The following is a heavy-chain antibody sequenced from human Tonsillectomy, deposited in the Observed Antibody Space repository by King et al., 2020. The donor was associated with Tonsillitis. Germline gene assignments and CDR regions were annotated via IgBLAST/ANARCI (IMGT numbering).Heavy chain of an antibody. Sequence: VQLVESGGGVVQPGRSLRLSCAASVFTFSYYGMHWVRQAPGKGLEWVAVISYDGSDKYYADSVKGRFTISRDNSKNTLYLQMNSLRAEDTAVYYCAKGRRSLHYGGNSVFDYWGQGTLVTVSS. CDR2: ISYDGSDK. D-gene: IGHD4-23*01. J-gene: IGHJ4*02. CDR3: AKGRRSLHYGGNSVFDY. V-gene: IGHV3-30*18. CDR1: VFTFSYYG.